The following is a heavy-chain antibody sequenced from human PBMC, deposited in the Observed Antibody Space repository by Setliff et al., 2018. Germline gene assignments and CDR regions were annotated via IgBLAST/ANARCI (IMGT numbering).Heavy chain of an antibody. CDR1: GGASVSRGSYY. Sequence: KPSETLSLTCTVSGGASVSRGSYYWSWIRQPAGEGLEWIGLIYKTGNTYYNPSLKSRVTISIDASENQFSLKLSSVTAADTAVYYCARDQWVRSPPLYFSYSMDVWGQGTTVTVSS. D-gene: IGHD5-12*01. CDR2: IYKTGNT. V-gene: IGHV4-61*10. CDR3: ARDQWVRSPPLYFSYSMDV. J-gene: IGHJ6*02.